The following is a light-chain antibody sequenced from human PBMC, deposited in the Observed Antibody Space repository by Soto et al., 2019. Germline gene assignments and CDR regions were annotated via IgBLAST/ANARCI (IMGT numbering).Light chain of an antibody. CDR2: RNN. CDR3: AAWDDSLRALV. J-gene: IGLJ2*01. CDR1: SSNIGSNY. V-gene: IGLV1-47*01. Sequence: QSVLTQPPSTSGTPGQRGTISCSGSSSNIGSNYVYWYQQLPGTAPKLLIYRNNQRPSGVPDRFSGSKSGTSASLAISGLRSEDEADYFCAAWDDSLRALVFGGGTKLTVL.